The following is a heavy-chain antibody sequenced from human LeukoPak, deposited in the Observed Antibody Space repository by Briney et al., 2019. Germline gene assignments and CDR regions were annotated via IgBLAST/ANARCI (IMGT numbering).Heavy chain of an antibody. CDR2: IYYSGST. Sequence: SETLSLTCTVSGGSISSYYWSWIRQPPGKGLERIGYIYYSGSTNYNPSLKSRVTISVDTSKNQFSLKLSSVTAADTAVYYCARLNGDYGDYYYYGMDVWGQGTTVTVSS. V-gene: IGHV4-59*08. D-gene: IGHD4-17*01. J-gene: IGHJ6*02. CDR3: ARLNGDYGDYYYYGMDV. CDR1: GGSISSYY.